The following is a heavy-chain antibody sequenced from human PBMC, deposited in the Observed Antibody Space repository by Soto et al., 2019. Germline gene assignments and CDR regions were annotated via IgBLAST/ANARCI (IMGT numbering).Heavy chain of an antibody. CDR2: IRSKAYGGTT. J-gene: IGHJ4*02. CDR3: TAGKLYPSLDFDY. CDR1: GFTFNDYT. Sequence: PGGSLRLSCTASGFTFNDYTLGWVRQAPGKGLEWVGFIRSKAYGGTTEYAASVKGRFTISRDDSKSIAYLQMNSLKTEDTAVYYCTAGKLYPSLDFDYWGQGTLVTVSS. V-gene: IGHV3-49*04. D-gene: IGHD2-8*01.